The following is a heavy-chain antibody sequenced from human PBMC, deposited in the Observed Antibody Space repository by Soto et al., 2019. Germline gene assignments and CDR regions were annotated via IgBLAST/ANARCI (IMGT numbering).Heavy chain of an antibody. J-gene: IGHJ3*02. D-gene: IGHD7-27*01. V-gene: IGHV3-66*01. CDR2: IYRNGNT. CDR3: AAGDLPEAFDAFDI. Sequence: PGGSLRLSGAASGITVSSNSMISVRQAPGKALESASVIYRNGNTYYAPSLTGRFIISRDNSKNPLSLQLNSLSADDTAVYYCAAGDLPEAFDAFDIWGQGTMVTVSS. CDR1: GITVSSNS.